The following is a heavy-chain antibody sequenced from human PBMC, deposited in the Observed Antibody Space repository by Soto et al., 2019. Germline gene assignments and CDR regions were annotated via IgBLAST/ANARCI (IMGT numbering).Heavy chain of an antibody. CDR1: GGSISSYY. V-gene: IGHV4-59*01. CDR2: IYYSGST. J-gene: IGHJ6*03. Sequence: SETLSLTCTVSGGSISSYYWSWIRQPPGKGLEWIGYIYYSGSTNYNPSLKSRVTISVDTSKNQFSLKLSSVTAADTAVYYCARGIFGGYDPYYYYYYYMDVWGKGTTVTVSS. D-gene: IGHD5-12*01. CDR3: ARGIFGGYDPYYYYYYYMDV.